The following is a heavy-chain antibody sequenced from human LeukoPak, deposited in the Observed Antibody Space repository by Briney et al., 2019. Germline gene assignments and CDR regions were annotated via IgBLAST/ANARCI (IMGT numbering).Heavy chain of an antibody. CDR2: ISYDGSNK. CDR1: GFTFSSYA. D-gene: IGHD2-2*03. CDR3: ARGMGIVVVPAVPDAFDI. J-gene: IGHJ3*02. Sequence: PGGSLRLSCAASGFTFSSYAMHWVRQAPGKGLEWVAVISYDGSNKYYADSVKGRFTISRDNSKNTLYLQMNSLRAEDTAVYYCARGMGIVVVPAVPDAFDIWGQGTMVTVSS. V-gene: IGHV3-30-3*01.